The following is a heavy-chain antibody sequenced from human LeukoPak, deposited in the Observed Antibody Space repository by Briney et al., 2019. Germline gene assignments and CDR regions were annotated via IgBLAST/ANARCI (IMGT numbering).Heavy chain of an antibody. CDR1: GFTFDDYT. CDR2: ISWDGAST. D-gene: IGHD5-12*01. CDR3: AXXXEKIVATNLFDY. Sequence: GGLRLSCAASGFTFDDYTMHWVRQTPGKGLEWVSLISWDGASTYYADSVKGRFTISRDNSKNSLYLQMNSLRTEDTALYYCAXXXEKIVATNLFDYWGQGTLVTVSS. V-gene: IGHV3-43*01. J-gene: IGHJ4*02.